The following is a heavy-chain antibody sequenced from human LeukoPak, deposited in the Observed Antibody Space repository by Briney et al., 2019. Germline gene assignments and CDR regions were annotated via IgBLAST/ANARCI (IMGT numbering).Heavy chain of an antibody. J-gene: IGHJ5*02. CDR2: ISAYNGNT. Sequence: ASVKVFCKASGYTFTSYGISWVRQAPGQGLEWMGWISAYNGNTNYAQKLQGRVTMTTDTSTSTAYMELRSLRSDDTAVYYCARVSGIVVVPAIRNTANWFDPWGQGTLVTVSS. CDR1: GYTFTSYG. CDR3: ARVSGIVVVPAIRNTANWFDP. V-gene: IGHV1-18*04. D-gene: IGHD2-2*01.